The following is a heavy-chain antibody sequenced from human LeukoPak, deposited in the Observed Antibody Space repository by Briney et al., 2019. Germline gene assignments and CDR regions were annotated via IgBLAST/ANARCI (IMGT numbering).Heavy chain of an antibody. D-gene: IGHD3-22*01. CDR2: ISGSDGST. CDR3: AKDLYDSSGYYWGVFDY. CDR1: GFTFSSYE. J-gene: IGHJ4*02. V-gene: IGHV3-23*01. Sequence: GGSLRLSCAASGFTFSSYEMNWVRQGPGEGLEWGSAISGSDGSTYYADSVKGRFTISRDNSKNTLYLQMNSVRAEDTAVYYCAKDLYDSSGYYWGVFDYWGQGTLVTVSS.